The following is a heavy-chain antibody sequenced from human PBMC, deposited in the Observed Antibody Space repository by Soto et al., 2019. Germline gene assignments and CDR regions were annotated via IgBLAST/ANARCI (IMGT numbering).Heavy chain of an antibody. CDR1: GGTFSSYA. CDR3: ARGYPLSTTVVTPDAFDI. D-gene: IGHD4-17*01. J-gene: IGHJ3*02. CDR2: IIPIFGTA. V-gene: IGHV1-69*12. Sequence: QVQLVRSGAEVKKPGSSVKVSCKASGGTFSSYAISWVRQAPGQGLEWMGGIIPIFGTANYAQKFQGRVTITADESTSTAYMELSSLRSEDTAVYYCARGYPLSTTVVTPDAFDIWGQGTMVTVSS.